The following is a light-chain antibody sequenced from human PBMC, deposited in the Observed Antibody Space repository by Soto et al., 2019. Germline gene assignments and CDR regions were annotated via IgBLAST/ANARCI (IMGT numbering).Light chain of an antibody. Sequence: DIQMTQSPSTLSGSVGGRVTITCRASQTISSWLAWYQQKPGKAPKLLIYKASSLESGVPSRFSGSGSGTEFTLTISSLQPDDFATYYCQQYNSYSETFGQGTKVDIK. J-gene: IGKJ1*01. V-gene: IGKV1-5*03. CDR2: KAS. CDR3: QQYNSYSET. CDR1: QTISSW.